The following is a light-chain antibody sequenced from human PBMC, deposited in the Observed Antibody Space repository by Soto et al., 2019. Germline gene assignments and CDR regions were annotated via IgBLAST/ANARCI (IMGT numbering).Light chain of an antibody. CDR3: CSYTADTTVV. Sequence: QSVLTQPASVSGSPGQSITISCTGTSSDVGKYNFVSWYQQDPGRAPKVVIYEVSNRPLGVSTRFAGSKSGNTASLTISGLQAEDEAEYYCCSYTADTTVVFGPGTKVTVL. CDR1: SSDVGKYNF. V-gene: IGLV2-14*01. CDR2: EVS. J-gene: IGLJ1*01.